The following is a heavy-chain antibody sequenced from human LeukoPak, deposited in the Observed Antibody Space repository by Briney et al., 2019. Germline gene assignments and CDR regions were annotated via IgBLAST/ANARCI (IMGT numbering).Heavy chain of an antibody. J-gene: IGHJ4*02. D-gene: IGHD5-12*01. V-gene: IGHV3-7*01. CDR1: GFSFNAYW. CDR3: ATFGLVAALDL. CDR2: INPAGSET. Sequence: GGSLRLSCAASGFSFNAYWMAWVRQAPGTGLEWVANINPAGSETFHVDPVKGRFSISRDHAKNLVYLQMNSLRAEDTAVYYCATFGLVAALDLWGQGTLITVSS.